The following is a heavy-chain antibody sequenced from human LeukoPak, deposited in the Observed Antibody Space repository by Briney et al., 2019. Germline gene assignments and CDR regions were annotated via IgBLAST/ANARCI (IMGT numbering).Heavy chain of an antibody. CDR2: ISYDGSNK. CDR1: GFTFSSYA. J-gene: IGHJ4*02. V-gene: IGHV3-30-3*01. D-gene: IGHD4-17*01. CDR3: ARVDDYGDSEHPDY. Sequence: GRSLRLSCAASGFTFSSYAMHWVRQAPGKGLEWVAVISYDGSNKYYADSVKGRFTISRDNSKNTLYLQMNSLRAEDTAVYYCARVDDYGDSEHPDYWGQGTLVTVSS.